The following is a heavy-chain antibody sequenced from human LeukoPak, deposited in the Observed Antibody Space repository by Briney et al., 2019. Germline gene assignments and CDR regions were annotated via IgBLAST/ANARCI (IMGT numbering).Heavy chain of an antibody. V-gene: IGHV4-59*01. D-gene: IGHD3-22*01. CDR1: GGSISSYY. CDR2: IYYSGST. J-gene: IGHJ6*02. CDR3: ARDLGDSSGYHPYYYYGMDV. Sequence: PSETLSLTCTVAGGSISSYYWSWIRQPPGKGLEWIGYIYYSGSTNYNPSLKSRVTISVDTSKNQFSLKLSSVTAADTAVYYCARDLGDSSGYHPYYYYGMDVWGQGTTVTVSS.